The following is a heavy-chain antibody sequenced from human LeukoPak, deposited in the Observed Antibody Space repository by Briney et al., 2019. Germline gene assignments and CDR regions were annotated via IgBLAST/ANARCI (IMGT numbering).Heavy chain of an antibody. Sequence: ASVKVSCKASGGTFSSYAISWVRQAPGQGLEWMGGIIPIFGTANYAQKFQGRVTITADKSTSTAYMELSSLRSEDTAVYYCATPPGYCSGGSCYSGDYWGQGTLVTVSS. CDR1: GGTFSSYA. V-gene: IGHV1-69*06. CDR3: ATPPGYCSGGSCYSGDY. D-gene: IGHD2-15*01. J-gene: IGHJ4*02. CDR2: IIPIFGTA.